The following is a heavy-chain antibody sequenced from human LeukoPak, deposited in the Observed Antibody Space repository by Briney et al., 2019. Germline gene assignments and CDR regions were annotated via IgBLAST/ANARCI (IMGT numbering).Heavy chain of an antibody. Sequence: SETLSLTCTVSGNSFGDYYWSWIRQPAGKGLEWIGRIYTSGSINYNPSLKSRVTMSVDTSKNQFSLRLTSVTAADTAVYYCARLAQKLERIAVAGTSEWRANWYFDLWGRGTLVTVSS. D-gene: IGHD6-19*01. CDR3: ARLAQKLERIAVAGTSEWRANWYFDL. CDR1: GNSFGDYY. V-gene: IGHV4-4*07. J-gene: IGHJ2*01. CDR2: IYTSGSI.